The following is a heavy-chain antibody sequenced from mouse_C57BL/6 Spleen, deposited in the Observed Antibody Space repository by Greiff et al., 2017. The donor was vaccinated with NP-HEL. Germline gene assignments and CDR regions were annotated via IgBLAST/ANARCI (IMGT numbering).Heavy chain of an antibody. Sequence: QVQLQQSGAELARPGASVKMSCKASGYTFTSYTMHWVKQRPGQGLEWIGYINPSSGYTKYNQKFTDKATLTADKSSSSAYMQLSSLTSVYSAVYYFARWYYYGSSHWYFDVWGTGTTVTVSS. CDR2: INPSSGYT. J-gene: IGHJ1*03. D-gene: IGHD1-1*01. V-gene: IGHV1-4*01. CDR1: GYTFTSYT. CDR3: ARWYYYGSSHWYFDV.